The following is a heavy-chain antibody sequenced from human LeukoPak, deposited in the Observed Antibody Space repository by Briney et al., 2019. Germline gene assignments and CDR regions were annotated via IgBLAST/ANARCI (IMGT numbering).Heavy chain of an antibody. Sequence: GGSLRLSCAASGFTVSSNYMSWVRQAPGKGLEWVANIKQDGSEKYYVDSVRGRFTISRDNAKNSLYLQMNSLRAEDTAVYYCARSYSGSYASWGQGTLVTVSS. CDR3: ARSYSGSYAS. J-gene: IGHJ5*02. V-gene: IGHV3-7*01. D-gene: IGHD1-26*01. CDR2: IKQDGSEK. CDR1: GFTVSSNY.